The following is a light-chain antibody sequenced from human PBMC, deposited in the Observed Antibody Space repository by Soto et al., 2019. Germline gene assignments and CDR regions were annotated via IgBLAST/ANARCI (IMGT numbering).Light chain of an antibody. CDR1: QTISSW. J-gene: IGKJ5*01. V-gene: IGKV1-5*01. Sequence: DIQMTQSPSTLSASVGDRVTITCRASQTISSWLAWYQQKPGKAPKLLISDASRLETGVPSRFSGRGSGTDFTFTISSLQPEDIATYYCQQYHSLITFGRGTRLE. CDR3: QQYHSLIT. CDR2: DAS.